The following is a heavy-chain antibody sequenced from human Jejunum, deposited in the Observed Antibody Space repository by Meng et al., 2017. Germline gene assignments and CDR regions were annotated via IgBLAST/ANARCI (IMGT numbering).Heavy chain of an antibody. D-gene: IGHD3-22*01. CDR1: GFPFNNFA. J-gene: IGHJ4*02. CDR2: VSYDGSNK. Sequence: QVERGESGGGVVQPGRSLSLSCAASGFPFNNFAMVWVRQPPGKGLEWVAVVSYDGSNKFYADSVKGRFTVSRDYSKNTLYLQMDSLRLEDTAVYYCARAYYDGSGRFDFWGQGTLVTVSS. CDR3: ARAYYDGSGRFDF. V-gene: IGHV3-30*01.